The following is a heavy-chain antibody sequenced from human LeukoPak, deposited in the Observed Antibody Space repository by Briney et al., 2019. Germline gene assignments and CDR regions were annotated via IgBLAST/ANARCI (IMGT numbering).Heavy chain of an antibody. J-gene: IGHJ1*01. CDR1: GFTFSNAW. V-gene: IGHV3-15*01. CDR3: TTDFFPVWFGEVDAEYSQH. CDR2: MKSKTDGGTT. D-gene: IGHD3-10*01. Sequence: GGSLRLSCAASGFTFSNAWMSWVRQARGKGREWVGRMKSKTDGGTTGYAAPVKGRFTISRDDSKNTLYLKMNSLTTEDTAVYYRTTDFFPVWFGEVDAEYSQHWGQGTLVTVSS.